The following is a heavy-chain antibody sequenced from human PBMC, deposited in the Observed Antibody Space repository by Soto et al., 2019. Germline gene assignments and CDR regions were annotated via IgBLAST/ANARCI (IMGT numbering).Heavy chain of an antibody. D-gene: IGHD3-22*01. CDR2: IYYSGST. CDR3: ARAGYYDSSGYYQGPDAFDI. Sequence: PSETLSLTCTVSGGSISSGGYYWSWIRQHPGKGLEWIGYIYYSGSTYYNPSLKSRVTISVDTSKNQFSLKLSSVTAADTAVYYCARAGYYDSSGYYQGPDAFDIWGHGTMVTVSS. V-gene: IGHV4-31*03. J-gene: IGHJ3*02. CDR1: GGSISSGGYY.